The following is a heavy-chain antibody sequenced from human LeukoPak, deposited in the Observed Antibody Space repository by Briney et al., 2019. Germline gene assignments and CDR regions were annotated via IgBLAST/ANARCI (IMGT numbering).Heavy chain of an antibody. V-gene: IGHV1-8*03. Sequence: ASVKVSCKASGYTFTSYDINWVRQATGQGLEWMGWMNPNSGNTGYAQKFQGRVTITRNTSISTAYMELSSLRSEDTAVYYCAKSGYSSGPYYYYYYYMDVWGKGTTVTVSS. CDR1: GYTFTSYD. CDR2: MNPNSGNT. J-gene: IGHJ6*03. CDR3: AKSGYSSGPYYYYYYYMDV. D-gene: IGHD6-19*01.